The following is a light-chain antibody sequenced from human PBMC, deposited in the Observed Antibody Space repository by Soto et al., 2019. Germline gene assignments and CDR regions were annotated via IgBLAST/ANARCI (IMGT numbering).Light chain of an antibody. V-gene: IGKV1-5*03. J-gene: IGKJ4*01. CDR3: QQYNTYPLT. CDR1: QSIGTW. Sequence: DIQMTQSPSTLSASVGDRVTITCRASQSIGTWLAWYQQKPGKAPKLLIYKASNLEGGVPSRFSGSGSGTEFTITISSLQPDDFATYYCQQYNTYPLTFGGGTTVEIK. CDR2: KAS.